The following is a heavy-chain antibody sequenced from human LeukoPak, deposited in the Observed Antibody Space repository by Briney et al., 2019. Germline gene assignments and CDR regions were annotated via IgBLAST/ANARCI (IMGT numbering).Heavy chain of an antibody. CDR1: GGSISSYY. Sequence: SETLSLTCTVSGGSISSYYWSWIRQPAGKGLEWIGRIYTSGSTNYNPSLKSRVTMSVDTSKNQFSLKLSSVTAADTAVYYCARENSSGYHNWFDPWGQGTLVTVSS. CDR3: ARENSSGYHNWFDP. V-gene: IGHV4-4*07. D-gene: IGHD3-22*01. J-gene: IGHJ5*02. CDR2: IYTSGST.